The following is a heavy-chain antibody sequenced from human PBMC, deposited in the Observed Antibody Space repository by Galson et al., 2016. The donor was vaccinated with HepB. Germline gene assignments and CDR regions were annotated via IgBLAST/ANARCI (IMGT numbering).Heavy chain of an antibody. D-gene: IGHD3-16*01. CDR1: GYPFVTYG. CDR2: INPFNGNT. J-gene: IGHJ4*02. CDR3: ARFSFRLVELYPEY. V-gene: IGHV1-18*01. Sequence: SVKVSCKASGYPFVTYGLTWVRQAPGQGLEWMGWINPFNGNTEYAQKLQGRVNVTTDTSTSTAYMELRSLRSDDTAFYFCARFSFRLVELYPEYWGQGTRVTVSS.